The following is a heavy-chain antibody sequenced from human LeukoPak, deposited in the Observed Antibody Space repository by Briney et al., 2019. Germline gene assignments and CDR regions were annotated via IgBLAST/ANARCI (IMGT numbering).Heavy chain of an antibody. CDR3: ARVTVTTFTLYYYYYMDV. Sequence: SQTLSLTCTVSGGSLSSGSYYWSWIRQPAGKGLEWIGRIYTSGSTNYNPSLKSRVTISVDTSKNQFSLKLSSVTAADTAVYYCARVTVTTFTLYYYYYMDVWGKGTTVTVSS. V-gene: IGHV4-61*02. D-gene: IGHD4-17*01. CDR2: IYTSGST. CDR1: GGSLSSGSYY. J-gene: IGHJ6*03.